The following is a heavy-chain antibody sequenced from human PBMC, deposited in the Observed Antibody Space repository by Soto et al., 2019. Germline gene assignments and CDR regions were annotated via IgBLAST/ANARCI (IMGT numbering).Heavy chain of an antibody. D-gene: IGHD3-10*01. Sequence: GGSLRLSCAASGFTFSSYGMHWVRQAPGKGLEWVANIKQDGSEKYYVDSVKGRFTISRDNAKNSLFLQMNSLRDDDTAIYYCAIIAYGSGTYLSAPWGQGTLVTVSS. CDR3: AIIAYGSGTYLSAP. J-gene: IGHJ5*02. CDR2: IKQDGSEK. V-gene: IGHV3-7*01. CDR1: GFTFSSYG.